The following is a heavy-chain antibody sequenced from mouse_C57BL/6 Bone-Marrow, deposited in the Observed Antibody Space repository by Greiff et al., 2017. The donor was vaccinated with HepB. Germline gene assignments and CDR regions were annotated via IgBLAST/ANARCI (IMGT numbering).Heavy chain of an antibody. CDR1: GFSLTSYG. V-gene: IGHV2-2*01. D-gene: IGHD6-1*01. CDR3: ARNRKGDSLAWFAY. J-gene: IGHJ3*01. Sequence: VKLMESGPGLVQPSQSLSITCTVSGFSLTSYGVHWVRQSPGKGLEWLGVIWSGGSTDYNAAFISRLSLSKDNSKSQVFFKMNSLQADDTAIYYCARNRKGDSLAWFAYWGQGTLVTVSA. CDR2: IWSGGST.